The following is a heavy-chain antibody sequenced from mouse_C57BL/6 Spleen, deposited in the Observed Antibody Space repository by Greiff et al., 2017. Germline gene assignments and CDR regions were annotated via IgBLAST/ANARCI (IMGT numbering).Heavy chain of an antibody. J-gene: IGHJ4*01. V-gene: IGHV2-2*01. CDR3: ARERENYDYAYAMDY. D-gene: IGHD2-4*01. Sequence: QVQLKESGPGLVQPSQSLSITCTVSGISLTSYGVHWVRQSPGKGLEWLGVIWSGGSTDYNAAFISRLSISKDNSKSQVFFKMNSLQADDTAIYYCARERENYDYAYAMDYWGQGTSVTVSS. CDR2: IWSGGST. CDR1: GISLTSYG.